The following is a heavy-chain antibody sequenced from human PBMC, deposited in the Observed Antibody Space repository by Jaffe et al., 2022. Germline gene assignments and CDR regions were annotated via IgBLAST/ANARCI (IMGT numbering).Heavy chain of an antibody. D-gene: IGHD3-10*02. CDR2: LASDERHK. CDR1: GFTFSTSS. Sequence: QVHLVESGGRVVQPGGSLRLSCAASGFTFSTSSMHWARQAPGKGLEWVAFLASDERHKFYADSVRDRFTISRDTSKNTLFLQMSSLRPEDTAVYYCVKDSPVLNVWGQGTLVTVS. V-gene: IGHV3-30*02. J-gene: IGHJ3*01. CDR3: VKDSPVLNV.